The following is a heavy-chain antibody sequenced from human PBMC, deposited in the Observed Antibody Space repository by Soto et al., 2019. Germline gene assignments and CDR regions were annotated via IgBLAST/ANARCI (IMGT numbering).Heavy chain of an antibody. CDR1: GGTFSSYA. J-gene: IGHJ5*02. CDR2: IIPIFGTA. Sequence: QVQLVQSGAEVKKPGSSVKVSCKASGGTFSSYAISWVRQAPGQGLEWMGGIIPIFGTANYAQKFQGRVTIPEDESTSTACMELSSLRSEDTAVYYCARVAGHDSSGYYDAWFDPWGQGTLVTVSS. CDR3: ARVAGHDSSGYYDAWFDP. V-gene: IGHV1-69*12. D-gene: IGHD3-22*01.